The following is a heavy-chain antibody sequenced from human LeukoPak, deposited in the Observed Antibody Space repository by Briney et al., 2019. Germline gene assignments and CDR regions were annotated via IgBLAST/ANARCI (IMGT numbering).Heavy chain of an antibody. CDR2: IYAGGST. CDR3: ARDSGPSGEVKFDP. J-gene: IGHJ5*02. V-gene: IGHV4-4*07. CDR1: GGSISSYY. Sequence: SETLSLICTVSGGSISSYYLSWIRQPAGKGLDSIGHIYAGGSTTYSPSLKSRVPMSLDTSRNQFSLKVTSVTAADTAVYYCARDSGPSGEVKFDPWGQGTLVTVSS. D-gene: IGHD3-16*01.